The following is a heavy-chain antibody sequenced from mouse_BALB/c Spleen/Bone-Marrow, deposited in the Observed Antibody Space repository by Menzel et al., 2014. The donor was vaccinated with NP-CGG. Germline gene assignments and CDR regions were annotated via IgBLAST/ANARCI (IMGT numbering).Heavy chain of an antibody. D-gene: IGHD2-4*01. J-gene: IGHJ3*01. CDR2: ISYDGSN. Sequence: EVQVVESEPGLVKPSQSLPLPCSVTGYSITSGYYWNWIRQFPVNKLEWMGYISYDGSNNYNPSLKNRISITRDTSKNQFFLKLNSVTTEDTATYYCARARFDSAFAYWGQGTLVTVSA. CDR1: GYSITSGYY. CDR3: ARARFDSAFAY. V-gene: IGHV3-6*02.